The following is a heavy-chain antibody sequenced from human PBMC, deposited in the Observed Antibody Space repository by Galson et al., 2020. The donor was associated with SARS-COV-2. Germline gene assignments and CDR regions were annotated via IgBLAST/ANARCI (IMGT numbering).Heavy chain of an antibody. CDR2: INHSGST. D-gene: IGHD2-8*01. CDR3: ARGLRCTNGVCDPSTPFDY. Sequence: SETLSLTCAVYGGSFSGYYWSWIRQPPGKGLEWIGEINHSGSTNYNPSLKSRVTISVDTSKNQFSLKLSSVTAADTAVYYCARGLRCTNGVCDPSTPFDYWGQGTLVTVSS. V-gene: IGHV4-34*01. CDR1: GGSFSGYY. J-gene: IGHJ4*02.